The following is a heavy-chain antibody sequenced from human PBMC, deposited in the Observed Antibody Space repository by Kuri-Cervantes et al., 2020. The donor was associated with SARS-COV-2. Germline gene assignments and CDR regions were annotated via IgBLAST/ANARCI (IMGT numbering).Heavy chain of an antibody. Sequence: GESLKISCAASGFTFSDYYMSWIRQAPGKGLEWVSYISSSGSTIYYADSVKGRFTISRDNAKNSLYLQMNSLRAEDTAVYYCARAWELLSFDYWGQGTLVTVSS. J-gene: IGHJ4*02. V-gene: IGHV3-11*01. CDR2: ISSSGSTI. CDR3: ARAWELLSFDY. CDR1: GFTFSDYY. D-gene: IGHD1-26*01.